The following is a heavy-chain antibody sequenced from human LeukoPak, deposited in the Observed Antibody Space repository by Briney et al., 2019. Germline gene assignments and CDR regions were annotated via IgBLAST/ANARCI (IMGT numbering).Heavy chain of an antibody. Sequence: SGTLSLTCAVSGGSISSSNWWSWVRQPPGKGLEWIGEIYRSGSTNYNPSLKSRVTISVDTSKNQFSLKLSSVTAADTAVYYCARRAAAGLNYFDYWGQGTLVTVSS. CDR1: GGSISSSNW. CDR2: IYRSGST. CDR3: ARRAAAGLNYFDY. D-gene: IGHD6-13*01. V-gene: IGHV4-4*02. J-gene: IGHJ4*02.